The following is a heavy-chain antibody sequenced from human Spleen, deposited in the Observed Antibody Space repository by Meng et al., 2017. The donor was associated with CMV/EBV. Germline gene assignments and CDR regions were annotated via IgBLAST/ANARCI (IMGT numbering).Heavy chain of an antibody. V-gene: IGHV1-8*03. J-gene: IGHJ6*02. CDR3: ARGGDTYYDFWSDARIYGMDV. Sequence: ASVMVSCKASGYTFHSYDINWVRQATGQGLEWMGWMNPNSGNTGYAQKFQGRVTITRNTSINTAYMELSSLRSEDTAVYYCARGGDTYYDFWSDARIYGMDVWGQGTTVTVSS. D-gene: IGHD3-3*01. CDR2: MNPNSGNT. CDR1: GYTFHSYD.